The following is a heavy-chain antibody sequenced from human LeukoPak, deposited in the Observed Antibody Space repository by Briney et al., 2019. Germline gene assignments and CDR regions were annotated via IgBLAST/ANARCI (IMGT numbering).Heavy chain of an antibody. CDR2: IRGICGST. D-gene: IGHD4-17*01. V-gene: IGHV3-23*01. J-gene: IGHJ4*02. CDR3: AKGIDYGDYVLAY. Sequence: VCSLILSGSSSGFTFISDPMSSVHQAPGKGLDWVSAIRGICGSTYYADSMKGRFTISRDNSKNTLDLQMNSLRAEDTAVYYCAKGIDYGDYVLAYWGQETLVTVSS. CDR1: GFTFISDP.